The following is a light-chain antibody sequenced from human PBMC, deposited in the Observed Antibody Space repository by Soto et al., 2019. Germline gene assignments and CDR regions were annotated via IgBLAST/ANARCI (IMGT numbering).Light chain of an antibody. Sequence: QSALTQPPSGSGFPGQSVTISCTGTSSDVGGYNYVSWYQQHPGKAPKLMIYEVSKRPSGVPDRFSGSKSGNTASLTVSGLQAEDEADYYCSSYAGSSNFDVFGTGTKVTVL. CDR1: SSDVGGYNY. J-gene: IGLJ1*01. CDR3: SSYAGSSNFDV. V-gene: IGLV2-8*01. CDR2: EVS.